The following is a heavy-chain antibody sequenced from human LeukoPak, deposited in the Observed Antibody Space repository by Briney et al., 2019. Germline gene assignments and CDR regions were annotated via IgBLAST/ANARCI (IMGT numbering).Heavy chain of an antibody. J-gene: IGHJ6*03. Sequence: PSETLSLTCTVSGGSISSYYWSWIRQPAGKGLEWIGRIETSGNTNYKPSLKSRVTMSVDTSKPQFYLELSSVTAADTAVYYCARARYREINYAYAGGFYYMDVWGKGTTVTVSS. V-gene: IGHV4-4*07. CDR2: IETSGNT. D-gene: IGHD1-26*01. CDR1: GGSISSYY. CDR3: ARARYREINYAYAGGFYYMDV.